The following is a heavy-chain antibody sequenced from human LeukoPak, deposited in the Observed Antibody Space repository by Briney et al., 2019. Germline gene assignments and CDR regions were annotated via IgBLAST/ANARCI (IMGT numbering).Heavy chain of an antibody. CDR1: GYSFTSYW. CDR2: IEPSESYT. V-gene: IGHV5-10-1*04. CDR3: ARRLRGYGAAVDGRKVDNWFDP. J-gene: IGHJ5*02. D-gene: IGHD6-19*01. Sequence: GESLKISWKRSGYSFTSYWITGVRQIPGKGREGMGRIEPSESYTSYGPPFQGQVTIAADKSISTASMQWSSLRASDTAMYYCARRLRGYGAAVDGRKVDNWFDPWGQGTLVTVSS.